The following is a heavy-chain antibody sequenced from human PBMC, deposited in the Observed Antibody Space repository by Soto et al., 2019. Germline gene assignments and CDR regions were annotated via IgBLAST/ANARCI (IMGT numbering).Heavy chain of an antibody. CDR1: GFTFSNYA. CDR2: ISGSGGDT. Sequence: QLLESGGGLVQPGGSLRLSCAASGFTFSNYAMSWVRQAPGKGLQWVSAISGSGGDTYYADAVKGRFTISRDNSRNTLPLQMSSLRADDTAVYYCAVPTGIEVTGPDYWGQGTLVTVSS. J-gene: IGHJ4*02. V-gene: IGHV3-23*01. CDR3: AVPTGIEVTGPDY. D-gene: IGHD1-1*01.